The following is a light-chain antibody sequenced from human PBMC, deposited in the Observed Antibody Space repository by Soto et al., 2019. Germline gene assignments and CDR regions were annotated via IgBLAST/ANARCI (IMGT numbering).Light chain of an antibody. J-gene: IGKJ5*01. CDR2: DAS. V-gene: IGKV3D-20*02. CDR3: QQRAGSST. Sequence: EIVLTQSPGTLSLSPGERATLSCRASQSVSSYYLAWYQQKPGQAPRLLIYDASTRATGIPDRFSGSGSGTDFTLTISRLEPEDFAVYYCQQRAGSSTFGQGTRLEIK. CDR1: QSVSSYY.